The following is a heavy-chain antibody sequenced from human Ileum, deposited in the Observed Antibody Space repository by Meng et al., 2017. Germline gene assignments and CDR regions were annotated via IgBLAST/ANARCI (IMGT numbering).Heavy chain of an antibody. CDR1: GGSISNTNSY. V-gene: IGHV4-39*07. D-gene: IGHD6-19*01. J-gene: IGHJ2*01. Sequence: PLQGAGPGLVKPSETLSLTCTVSGGSISNTNSYWAWIRQPPGKGLEWIGGMSYSGSTYFNPSLKSRVAISVDTSNNQVSLKLSFVTAADTAVYYCARGGAVAGVWWYFDLWGRGTLVTVSS. CDR3: ARGGAVAGVWWYFDL. CDR2: MSYSGST.